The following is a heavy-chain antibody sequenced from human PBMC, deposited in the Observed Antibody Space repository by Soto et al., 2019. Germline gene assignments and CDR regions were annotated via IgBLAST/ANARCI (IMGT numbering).Heavy chain of an antibody. CDR2: IKQDGSEK. D-gene: IGHD3-3*01. CDR3: ARDIYDFWSGYSWVYYGMDV. CDR1: RWW. V-gene: IGHV3-7*05. Sequence: RWWTNCVSQAPGKGGEWLANIKQDGSEKYYVDSVKGRFTISRDNAKNSLYLQMNSLRAEDTAVYYCARDIYDFWSGYSWVYYGMDVWGQGTTVTVSS. J-gene: IGHJ6*02.